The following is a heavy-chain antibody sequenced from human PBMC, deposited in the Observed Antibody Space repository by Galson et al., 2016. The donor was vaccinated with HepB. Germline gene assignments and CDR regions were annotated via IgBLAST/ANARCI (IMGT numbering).Heavy chain of an antibody. CDR3: ARSGGYCSFDSSCYSFDAFDF. CDR1: GFSLSTGGLG. CDR2: IYWDDDK. J-gene: IGHJ3*01. Sequence: PALVKPTQTLTLTCTFSGFSLSTGGLGVGWIRQPPGKALEWLGLIYWDDDKRYSLSLQSRLHITKDTSKNQVVLTMTNMHPVDTATYYCARSGGYCSFDSSCYSFDAFDFWGQGTVVTVSS. D-gene: IGHD2-15*01. V-gene: IGHV2-5*02.